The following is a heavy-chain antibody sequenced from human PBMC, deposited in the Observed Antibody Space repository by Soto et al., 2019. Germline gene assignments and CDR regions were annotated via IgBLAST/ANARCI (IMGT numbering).Heavy chain of an antibody. J-gene: IGHJ4*02. V-gene: IGHV3-9*01. CDR3: AKDKYSSRFYFDY. CDR2: ISWNSGSI. D-gene: IGHD6-19*01. CDR1: GFTFDDYA. Sequence: SLRLSCAASGFTFDDYAMHWVRQAPGKGLEWVSGISWNSGSIGYADSVKGRFTISRDNAKNSLYLQMNSLRAEDTALYYCAKDKYSSRFYFDYWGQGTLVTVSS.